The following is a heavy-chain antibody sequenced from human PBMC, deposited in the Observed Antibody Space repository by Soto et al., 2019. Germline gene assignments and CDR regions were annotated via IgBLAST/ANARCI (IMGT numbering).Heavy chain of an antibody. Sequence: GGSLRLSCAASGFTFSSYAMSWVRQAPGKGLEWVSAISGSGGSTYYADSVKGRFTISRDNSKNKLYLQMNSLRAEDTAVYYCAKDGPPQYCSGGSCYDENQIYWGQGTLVTVSS. CDR2: ISGSGGST. CDR1: GFTFSSYA. CDR3: AKDGPPQYCSGGSCYDENQIY. J-gene: IGHJ4*02. D-gene: IGHD2-15*01. V-gene: IGHV3-23*01.